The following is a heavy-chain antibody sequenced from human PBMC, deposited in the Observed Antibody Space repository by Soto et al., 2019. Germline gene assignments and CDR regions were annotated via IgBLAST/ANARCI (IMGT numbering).Heavy chain of an antibody. V-gene: IGHV5-51*01. D-gene: IGHD3-9*01. J-gene: IGHJ4*02. Sequence: GESLKISCKGSGYSFTSYWIGWVRQMPGKGLEWMGIIYPDDSDARYSPSFQGQVTISVDTSINTAFLRWNSLTASDTAMYYCARQADYNILTGYFYYFDYWGQGSLVTVSS. CDR1: GYSFTSYW. CDR2: IYPDDSDA. CDR3: ARQADYNILTGYFYYFDY.